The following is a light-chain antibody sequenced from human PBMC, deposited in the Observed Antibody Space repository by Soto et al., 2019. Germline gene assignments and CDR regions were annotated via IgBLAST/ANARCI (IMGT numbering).Light chain of an antibody. CDR1: SSDVGGYNY. J-gene: IGLJ3*02. CDR2: EVS. Sequence: QSALTQAASVSGSPGQSITISCTGTSSDVGGYNYVSWYQQHPDKAPKLIIYEVSNRPSGVSNRFSGSKSGNTASLTISGLQAEDEADYYCSSHTSSSSLEVVFGGGTQLTVL. V-gene: IGLV2-14*01. CDR3: SSHTSSSSLEVV.